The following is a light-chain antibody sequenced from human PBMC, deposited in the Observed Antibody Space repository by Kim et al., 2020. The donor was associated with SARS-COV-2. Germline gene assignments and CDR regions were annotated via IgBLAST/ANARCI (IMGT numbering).Light chain of an antibody. CDR2: DAS. Sequence: ASLGDRATITFRASQRLSTSLAWYPQKPGKAPSLLIYDASTLESGVPPRFSGSGSGTEFTLTIYSLQPDDFATYYCHQYYSYPLAFGGGTKVDIK. J-gene: IGKJ4*01. CDR3: HQYYSYPLA. V-gene: IGKV1-5*01. CDR1: QRLSTS.